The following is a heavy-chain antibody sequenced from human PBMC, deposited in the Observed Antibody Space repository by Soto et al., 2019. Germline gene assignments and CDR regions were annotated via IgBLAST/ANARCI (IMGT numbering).Heavy chain of an antibody. CDR2: ITPLLAPA. D-gene: IGHD2-8*01. J-gene: IGHJ6*02. V-gene: IGHV1-69*01. CDR3: ARLRLEPEGANIPLMFGLDV. CDR1: GDPLLGHA. Sequence: QVQLVQSGAEVKKPGSSVRVSCKASGDPLLGHAITWVRQAPAQGREWLGVITPLLAPANYAPNFQGRVTITADYYATTTFLDLTSLKFDDTAVYYCARLRLEPEGANIPLMFGLDVWGQGTTVTVSS.